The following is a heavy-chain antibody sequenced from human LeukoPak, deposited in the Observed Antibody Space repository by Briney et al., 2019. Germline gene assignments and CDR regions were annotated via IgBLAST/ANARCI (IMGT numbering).Heavy chain of an antibody. CDR3: AKDRGVLRYFDWLLPLDY. CDR2: IIPILGIA. Sequence: GASEKVSCKASGGTFSSYAVSWVRQAPGQGLEWMGRIIPILGIANYAQKFQGRVTITADKSTSTAYMELSSLRSEDTAVYYCAKDRGVLRYFDWLLPLDYWGQGTLVTVSS. D-gene: IGHD3-9*01. J-gene: IGHJ4*02. V-gene: IGHV1-69*04. CDR1: GGTFSSYA.